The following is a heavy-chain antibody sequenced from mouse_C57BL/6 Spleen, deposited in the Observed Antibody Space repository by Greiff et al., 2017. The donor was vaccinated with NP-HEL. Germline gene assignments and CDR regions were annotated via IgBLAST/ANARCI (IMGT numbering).Heavy chain of an antibody. CDR3: VRHGNYGFAY. CDR2: IRSKSNNYAT. J-gene: IGHJ3*01. V-gene: IGHV10-1*01. CDR1: GFSFNTYA. Sequence: EVMLVESGGGLVQPKGSLKLSCAASGFSFNTYAMNWVRQAPGKGLEWVARIRSKSNNYATYYADSVKDRFTISRDDSESMLYLQMNNLKTEDTAMYYCVRHGNYGFAYWGQGTLVTVSA. D-gene: IGHD2-1*01.